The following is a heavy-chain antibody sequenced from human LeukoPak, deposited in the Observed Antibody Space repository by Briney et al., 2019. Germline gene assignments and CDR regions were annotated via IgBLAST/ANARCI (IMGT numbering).Heavy chain of an antibody. CDR1: GDNFSSYV. CDR2: IIPTLDVA. V-gene: IGHV1-69*04. CDR3: TREGVYTPDPSSYHRHAFDV. D-gene: IGHD3-16*01. J-gene: IGHJ3*01. Sequence: SVKVSCKASGDNFSSYVITWVRQAPGQGLEWMGRIIPTLDVANFAQKFKGRVTITADRSTNTAHLELSSLKSEDTAIYYCTREGVYTPDPSSYHRHAFDVWGEGTVVIVSS.